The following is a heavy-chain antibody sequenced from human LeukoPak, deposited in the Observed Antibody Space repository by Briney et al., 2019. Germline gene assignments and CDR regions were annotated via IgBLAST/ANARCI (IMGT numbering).Heavy chain of an antibody. Sequence: ASVKVSCKASGYTFTGYYMHWVRQAPGQGLDWMGRINPNSGGTNYAQKFQGRVTMTRDTSISTAYMELSRLRSDDTAVYYCAANYDSSGNGRENIWGQGTMVTVSS. CDR2: INPNSGGT. CDR3: AANYDSSGNGRENI. V-gene: IGHV1-2*06. D-gene: IGHD3-22*01. CDR1: GYTFTGYY. J-gene: IGHJ3*02.